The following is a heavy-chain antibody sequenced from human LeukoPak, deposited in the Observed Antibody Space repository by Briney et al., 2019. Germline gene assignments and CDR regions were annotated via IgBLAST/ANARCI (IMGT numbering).Heavy chain of an antibody. J-gene: IGHJ3*02. CDR1: GFTFSNAW. D-gene: IGHD1/OR15-1a*01. CDR3: ARDRSGSNWDKGRPDTFDI. V-gene: IGHV3-21*01. Sequence: GGSLRLSCAASGFTFSNAWMSWVRQAPGEGLEWVSSISSVSGYIYYVDSVKGRFTISRDNAKNSLYLQMNSLRAEDTAVYYCARDRSGSNWDKGRPDTFDIWGQGTMVTVSS. CDR2: ISSVSGYI.